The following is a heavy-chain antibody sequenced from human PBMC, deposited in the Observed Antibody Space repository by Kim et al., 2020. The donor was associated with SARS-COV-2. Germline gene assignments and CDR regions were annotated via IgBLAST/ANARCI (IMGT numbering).Heavy chain of an antibody. CDR2: INYSGAAT. D-gene: IGHD2-15*01. CDR1: GFTFSGYE. CDR3: ATRGYYFAV. J-gene: IGHJ4*02. V-gene: IGHV3-48*03. Sequence: GGSLRLSCAASGFTFSGYEMTWVRQAPGKGLEWISYINYSGAATYYADSVKGRVTVSRDNAKNSLYLEMNSLRAEDTAMYFCATRGYYFAVWGQGTLVTVSS.